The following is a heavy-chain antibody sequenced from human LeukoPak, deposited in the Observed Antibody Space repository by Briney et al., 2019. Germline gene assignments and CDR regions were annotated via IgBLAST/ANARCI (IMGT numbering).Heavy chain of an antibody. J-gene: IGHJ3*02. Sequence: SVTVSCMASGGTFTSYAIRWVRQAPGQGLEWMGGIIPIFGTANFAQKFQGRVTITADKYTRTAYMELSSLRSEHTAVYYCTRSRHSYGLLNAFDIWGQGKIVTVSS. CDR2: IIPIFGTA. D-gene: IGHD5-18*01. CDR3: TRSRHSYGLLNAFDI. V-gene: IGHV1-69*06. CDR1: GGTFTSYA.